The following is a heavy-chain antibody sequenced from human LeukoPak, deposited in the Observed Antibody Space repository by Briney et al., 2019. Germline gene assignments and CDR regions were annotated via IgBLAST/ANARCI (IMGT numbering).Heavy chain of an antibody. Sequence: PGGSLRLSCAASGFTFSSYSMDWVRQAPGKGLEWVSSISSSSNNIYYADSVKGRFTISRDNGKNSLYLLMNSLRAEDTAVYYCVCGGGYFQHWGQGTLVTVSS. CDR1: GFTFSSYS. J-gene: IGHJ1*01. CDR2: ISSSSNNI. V-gene: IGHV3-21*01. D-gene: IGHD2-15*01. CDR3: VCGGGYFQH.